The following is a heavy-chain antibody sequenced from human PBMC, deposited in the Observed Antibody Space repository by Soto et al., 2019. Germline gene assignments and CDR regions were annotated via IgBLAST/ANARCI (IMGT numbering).Heavy chain of an antibody. J-gene: IGHJ6*04. CDR2: IYYSGST. Sequence: SETLSLTCTVSGGSISSYYWSWIRQPPGKGLEWIGYIYYSGSTNYNPSLKSRVTISVDTSKNQFSLKLSSVTAADTAVYYCARLSYDILTGHYTYYYGMDVWGKGTTVTVAS. CDR1: GGSISSYY. D-gene: IGHD3-9*01. V-gene: IGHV4-59*08. CDR3: ARLSYDILTGHYTYYYGMDV.